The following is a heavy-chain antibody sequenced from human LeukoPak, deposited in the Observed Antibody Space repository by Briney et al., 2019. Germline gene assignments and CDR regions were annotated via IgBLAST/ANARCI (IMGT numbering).Heavy chain of an antibody. CDR3: AKEANIVVVPAARYYYGMDV. CDR1: GFTFSSYG. Sequence: PGGSLRLSCAASGFTFSSYGMHWVRQAPGKGLEWVAVISYDGSNKYYADSVKGRFTIPRDNSKNTLYLQMNSLRAEDTAVYYCAKEANIVVVPAARYYYGMDVWGKGTTVTVSS. D-gene: IGHD2-2*01. J-gene: IGHJ6*04. CDR2: ISYDGSNK. V-gene: IGHV3-30*18.